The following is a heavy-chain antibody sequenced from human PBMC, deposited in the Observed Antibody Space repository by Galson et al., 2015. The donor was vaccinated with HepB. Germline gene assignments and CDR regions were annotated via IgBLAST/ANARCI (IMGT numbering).Heavy chain of an antibody. V-gene: IGHV3-64*01. J-gene: IGHJ4*02. CDR3: ARKGPERSFDY. CDR1: GFTFSSYA. CDR2: ISSNGGST. Sequence: SLRLSCAASGFTFSSYAMHWVRQAPGKGLEYVSAISSNGGSTYYANSVKGRFTISRDNSKNTLYLQMGSLRAEDMAVYYCARKGPERSFDYWGQGTLVTVAS.